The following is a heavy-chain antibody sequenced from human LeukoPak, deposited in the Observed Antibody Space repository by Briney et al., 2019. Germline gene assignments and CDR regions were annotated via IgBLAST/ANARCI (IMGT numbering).Heavy chain of an antibody. CDR1: GYTFTGYY. CDR2: ISAYNGNT. Sequence: ASVKVSCKASGYTFTGYYMHWVRQAPGQGLEWMGWISAYNGNTNYALKLQGRVTMTTDTSTSTAYMELRSLRSDDTAVYYCASTRGQYSWYYFDYWGQGTLVTISS. V-gene: IGHV1-18*04. CDR3: ASTRGQYSWYYFDY. J-gene: IGHJ4*02. D-gene: IGHD6-13*01.